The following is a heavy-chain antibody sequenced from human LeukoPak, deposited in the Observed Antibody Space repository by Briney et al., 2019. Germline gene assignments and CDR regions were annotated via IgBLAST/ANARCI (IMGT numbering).Heavy chain of an antibody. J-gene: IGHJ4*02. CDR3: VRAPYYSGIEHYFDH. Sequence: GGSLRLSCAASGFAFSDYWMTWVRQAPGKGLEWVANIKQDGSERYLVDSVKGRFTISRDNAKGSLYLQMNSMRAEDTAVYYCVRAPYYSGIEHYFDHWGQGILVTVSS. CDR1: GFAFSDYW. V-gene: IGHV3-7*03. D-gene: IGHD3-22*01. CDR2: IKQDGSER.